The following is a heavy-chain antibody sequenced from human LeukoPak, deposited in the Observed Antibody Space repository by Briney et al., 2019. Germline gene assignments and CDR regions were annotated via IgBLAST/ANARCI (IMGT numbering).Heavy chain of an antibody. CDR1: GGSFSGYY. Sequence: SETLSLTCAFYGGSFSGYYWSWIRQPPGKGLEWIGEINHSGSTNYNPSLKSRVTISVDTSKNQFSLKLSSVTAADTAVYYCARARKFNYDFWSGYYTGPLDYWGQGTLVTVSS. V-gene: IGHV4-34*01. CDR3: ARARKFNYDFWSGYYTGPLDY. D-gene: IGHD3-3*01. J-gene: IGHJ4*02. CDR2: INHSGST.